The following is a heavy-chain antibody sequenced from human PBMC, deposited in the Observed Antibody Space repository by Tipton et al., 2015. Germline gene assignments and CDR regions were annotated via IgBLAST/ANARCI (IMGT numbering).Heavy chain of an antibody. CDR3: AREKGSGNYYYGMDV. Sequence: QSGAEVKKPGASVKVSCKTSGYTFARHGINWVRQAPGQGLEWMGWINGYNAKTNYKQKFQGRVTMTTDTSTSTAYMELSSLRSEDTAVYYCAREKGSGNYYYGMDVWGQGTTVTVSS. D-gene: IGHD3-10*01. V-gene: IGHV1-18*01. J-gene: IGHJ6*02. CDR2: INGYNAKT. CDR1: GYTFARHG.